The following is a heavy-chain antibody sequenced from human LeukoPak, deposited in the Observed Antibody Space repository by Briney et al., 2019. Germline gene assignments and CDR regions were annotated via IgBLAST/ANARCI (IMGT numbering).Heavy chain of an antibody. V-gene: IGHV3-9*01. D-gene: IGHD3-22*01. CDR3: ARVGSYYDSSGYGEFDP. CDR1: GFTFDDYA. CDR2: ISWNSGSI. Sequence: GGSLRLSCAASGFTFDDYAMHWVRQAPGKGLEWVSGISWNSGSIGYADSVKGRFTISRDNAKNSLYLQMNSLRAEDTAVYYCARVGSYYDSSGYGEFDPWGQGTLVTVSS. J-gene: IGHJ5*02.